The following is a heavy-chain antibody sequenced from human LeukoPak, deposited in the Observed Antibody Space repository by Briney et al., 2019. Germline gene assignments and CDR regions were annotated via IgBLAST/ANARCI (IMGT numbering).Heavy chain of an antibody. CDR3: ARDRAWNYFDY. J-gene: IGHJ4*02. V-gene: IGHV3-23*01. Sequence: VSVISGSGGSTYYADSVKGRFTISRDNSKNTLYLQMDSLRAEDTAVYYCARDRAWNYFDYWGQGTLVTVSS. CDR2: ISGSGGST. D-gene: IGHD3-3*01.